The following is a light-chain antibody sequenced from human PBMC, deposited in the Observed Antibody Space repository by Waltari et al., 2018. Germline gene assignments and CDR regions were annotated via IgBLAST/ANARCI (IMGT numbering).Light chain of an antibody. CDR1: NPTITNS. V-gene: IGLV1-47*01. CDR3: ATWDDSLNGWV. J-gene: IGLJ3*02. Sequence: QSVLTQPPSASGAPGQEVSISCSGGNPTITNSVFWYQQFPGTAPNLIVYKDYERPSGVPDRFSASKSGTSASLAISGLRSDDEADYYCATWDDSLNGWVFGGGTKLTVL. CDR2: KDY.